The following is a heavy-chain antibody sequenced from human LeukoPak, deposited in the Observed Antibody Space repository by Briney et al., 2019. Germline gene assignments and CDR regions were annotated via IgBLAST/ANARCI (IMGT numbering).Heavy chain of an antibody. D-gene: IGHD6-13*01. Sequence: GGSLRLSCAASGFTFSSYAMSWVRQAPGKGLEWVSGISWNSGSIGYADSVKGRFTISRDNAKSSLYLQMNSLRAEDTALYYCAKDIFSSSWYYFDYWGQGTLVTVSS. CDR2: ISWNSGSI. CDR1: GFTFSSYA. J-gene: IGHJ4*02. V-gene: IGHV3-9*01. CDR3: AKDIFSSSWYYFDY.